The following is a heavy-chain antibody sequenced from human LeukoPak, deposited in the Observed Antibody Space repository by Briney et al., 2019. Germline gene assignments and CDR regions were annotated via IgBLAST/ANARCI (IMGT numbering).Heavy chain of an antibody. CDR2: IYYTGIT. CDR1: AGSISSSDYY. V-gene: IGHV4-39*01. D-gene: IGHD6-19*01. J-gene: IGHJ4*02. Sequence: SETLSLTCTVSAGSISSSDYYWGWLRQPPGKGREWIGSIYYTGITYYNPSLKSRLTISVDTSKNQFSLKLSSVTAADTAVYYCASARGWYSFDYWGQGTLVTVSS. CDR3: ASARGWYSFDY.